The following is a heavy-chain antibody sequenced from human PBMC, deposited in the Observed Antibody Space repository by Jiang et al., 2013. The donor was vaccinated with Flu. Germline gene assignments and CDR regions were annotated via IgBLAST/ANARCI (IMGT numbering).Heavy chain of an antibody. J-gene: IGHJ5*02. D-gene: IGHD1-1*01. V-gene: IGHV4-39*01. CDR1: GGSISSSSYY. Sequence: PGLVKPSETLSLTCTVSGGSISSSSYYWGWIRQPPGKGLEWIGSIYYSGSTYYNPSLKSRVTISVDTSKNQFSLKLSSVTAADTAVYYCARRPGGYSLFLVSSNWFDPWGQGTLVTVSS. CDR2: IYYSGST. CDR3: ARRPGGYSLFLVSSNWFDP.